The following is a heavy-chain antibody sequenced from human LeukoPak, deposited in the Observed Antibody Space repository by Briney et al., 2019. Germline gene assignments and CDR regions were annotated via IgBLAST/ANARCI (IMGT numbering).Heavy chain of an antibody. CDR2: IYYSGST. Sequence: SQTLSLTCTVSGGSISSGGYYWSWIRRHPGKGLEWIGYIYYSGSTYYSPSLKSRVTISVDTSKNQFSLKLSSVTAADTAVYYCARTRRSRLDYWGQGTLVTVSS. J-gene: IGHJ4*02. D-gene: IGHD2-2*01. CDR1: GGSISSGGYY. V-gene: IGHV4-31*03. CDR3: ARTRRSRLDY.